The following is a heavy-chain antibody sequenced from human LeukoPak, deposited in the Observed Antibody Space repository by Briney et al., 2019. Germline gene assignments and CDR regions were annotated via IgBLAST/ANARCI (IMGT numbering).Heavy chain of an antibody. CDR3: AKLTSASGAYGVDV. J-gene: IGHJ6*02. D-gene: IGHD3-10*01. V-gene: IGHV3-23*01. Sequence: GGSLRLSCAASGSTFSSYAMNWVRQAPGKGLEWVSTISGSGGSKHYADSVEGRFTISRDNSKNTVYLQMNSLRAEDTAIYYCAKLTSASGAYGVDVWGQGTTVTVSS. CDR2: ISGSGGSK. CDR1: GSTFSSYA.